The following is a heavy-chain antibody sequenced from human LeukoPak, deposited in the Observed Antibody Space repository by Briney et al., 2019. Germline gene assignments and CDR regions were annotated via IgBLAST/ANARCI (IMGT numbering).Heavy chain of an antibody. V-gene: IGHV4-59*11. CDR2: IYYSGST. CDR3: ARKDYYYDSSGYSRVPYWYFDL. CDR1: GGSISSHY. J-gene: IGHJ2*01. Sequence: PSETPSLTCTVSGGSISSHYWSWIRQPPGKGLEWIGYIYYSGSTNYNPSLKSRVTISVDTSKNQFSLKLSSVTAADTAVYYCARKDYYYDSSGYSRVPYWYFDLWGRGTLVTVSS. D-gene: IGHD3-22*01.